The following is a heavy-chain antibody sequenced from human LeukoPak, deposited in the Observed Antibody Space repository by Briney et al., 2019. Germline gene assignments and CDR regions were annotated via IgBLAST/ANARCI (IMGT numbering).Heavy chain of an antibody. CDR3: ARTPRNGYIEGY. V-gene: IGHV1-8*02. CDR2: MNPNSGDT. Sequence: VASVKVSCKASGYTFTSYDINWVRQATGQGLEWMGWMNPNSGDTGYAQNFQGRVTMTRDTSISTAYMELSSLRSEDTAVYYCARTPRNGYIEGYWGQGTLVTVSS. CDR1: GYTFTSYD. J-gene: IGHJ4*02. D-gene: IGHD5-24*01.